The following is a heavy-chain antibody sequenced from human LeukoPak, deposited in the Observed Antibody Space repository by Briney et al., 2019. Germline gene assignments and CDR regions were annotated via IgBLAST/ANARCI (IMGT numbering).Heavy chain of an antibody. CDR1: GGSISSYY. V-gene: IGHV4-38-2*02. J-gene: IGHJ5*02. Sequence: KASETLSLTCTASGGSISSYYWGWIRQPPGKGLEWLGSVSHSGITYYNSSLNSRVTISVDTSKNQFSLKVNSVTAADTAVYYCARLVIPWGQGILVTVSS. CDR2: VSHSGIT. CDR3: ARLVIP. D-gene: IGHD3-10*01.